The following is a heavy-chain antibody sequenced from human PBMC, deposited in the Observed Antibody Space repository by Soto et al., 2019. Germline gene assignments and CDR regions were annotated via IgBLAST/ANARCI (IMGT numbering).Heavy chain of an antibody. Sequence: QVQLQESGPGLVKPSQTLSLTCTVSGGSISSGGYYWSWIRQHPGKGLEWIGYIYYSGSTYYNPSLKSRVTISVDTSKTQFSLKRSSVNAADTAVYYCARAVVVVAATSAGLGYYFDYWGQGTLVTVSS. V-gene: IGHV4-31*03. CDR1: GGSISSGGYY. J-gene: IGHJ4*02. CDR3: ARAVVVVAATSAGLGYYFDY. CDR2: IYYSGST. D-gene: IGHD2-15*01.